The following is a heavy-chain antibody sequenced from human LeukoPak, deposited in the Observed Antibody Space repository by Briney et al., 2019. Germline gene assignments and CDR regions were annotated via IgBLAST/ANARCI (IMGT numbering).Heavy chain of an antibody. D-gene: IGHD3-10*01. Sequence: SETLSLTCTVSGGSISSYYWSWIRQPPGKGLEWIGRIYTSGSTNYNASLKSRVTISADMSKNQFSLNLSSVTAADTAVYYCARERAGEGALDIWGQGSLATVPS. CDR2: IYTSGST. V-gene: IGHV4-4*08. J-gene: IGHJ3*02. CDR3: ARERAGEGALDI. CDR1: GGSISSYY.